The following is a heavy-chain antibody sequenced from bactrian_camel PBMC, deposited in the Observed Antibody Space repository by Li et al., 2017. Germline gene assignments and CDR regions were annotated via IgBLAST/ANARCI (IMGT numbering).Heavy chain of an antibody. D-gene: IGHD5*01. V-gene: IGHV3S57*01. CDR3: AATKGLPDLLRGGYLSARSYNY. J-gene: IGHJ4*01. CDR1: GGTYSPYRSYC. CDR2: IGMDGRT. Sequence: HVQLVESGGGSVKAGESLKLSCVAFGGTYSPYRSYCMAWFRQAPGKEREGVAAIGMDGRTSAADSVKGRSTISKDSAKNTLYLQMDNLQPEDTAIYYCAATKGLPDLLRGGYLSARSYNYWGRGTQVTVS.